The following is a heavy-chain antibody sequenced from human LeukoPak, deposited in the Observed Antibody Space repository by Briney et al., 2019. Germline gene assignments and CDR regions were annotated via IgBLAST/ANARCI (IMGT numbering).Heavy chain of an antibody. CDR2: ISGSGGST. V-gene: IGHV3-23*01. Sequence: PGGSLRLSCAASGFTFSSYAMSWVRQAPGKGLEWVSAISGSGGSTYYADSVKGRFTISRDNSKNTLYLQMNSLRAEDTAVYYCAKDGDSSGYPYYSDYWGQGTLVTVSS. CDR3: AKDGDSSGYPYYSDY. CDR1: GFTFSSYA. J-gene: IGHJ4*02. D-gene: IGHD3-22*01.